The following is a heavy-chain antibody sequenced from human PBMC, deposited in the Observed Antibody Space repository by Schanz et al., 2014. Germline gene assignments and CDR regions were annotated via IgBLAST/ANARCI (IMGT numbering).Heavy chain of an antibody. J-gene: IGHJ4*02. D-gene: IGHD3-10*01. CDR1: GFTFSSYA. V-gene: IGHV3-23*01. CDR3: ARWFLIRGVILDS. CDR2: ISGSGGST. Sequence: EAQLLESGGGLVQPGGSLRLSCAASGFTFSSYAMSWVRQAPGKGLEWVSAISGSGGSTYYADSVKGRFTISRDNSKNTVYLQMNSLRPGDTAVYYCARWFLIRGVILDSWGQGTLVTVSS.